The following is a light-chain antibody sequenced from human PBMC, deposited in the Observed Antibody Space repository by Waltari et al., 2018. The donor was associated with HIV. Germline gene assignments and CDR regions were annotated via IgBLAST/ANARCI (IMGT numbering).Light chain of an antibody. CDR3: QQYNSYSPWT. V-gene: IGKV1-5*03. Sequence: DIQMTQSPSTLSASVGDTVTITCRASQSISSWLAWYQQKPGKAPKLLIYMASSLESGVPSRFSGSGSGTEFTLTISSLQPDDFATYYCQQYNSYSPWTFGQGTKVEIK. CDR2: MAS. J-gene: IGKJ1*01. CDR1: QSISSW.